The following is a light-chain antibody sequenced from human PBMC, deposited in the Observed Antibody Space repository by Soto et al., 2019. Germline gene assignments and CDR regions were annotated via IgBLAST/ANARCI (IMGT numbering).Light chain of an antibody. CDR2: EVT. CDR3: SSYTRRTTLA. J-gene: IGLJ2*01. V-gene: IGLV2-14*01. Sequence: QSALTQPASVSGSPGHAITISCTGTSSDVGGYNFVSWYQQYPGKAPKLIIYEVTDRPSGVSNRFSGSKSGSTASLTISGLQAEDEADYYCSSYTRRTTLAFGGGTKLTVL. CDR1: SSDVGGYNF.